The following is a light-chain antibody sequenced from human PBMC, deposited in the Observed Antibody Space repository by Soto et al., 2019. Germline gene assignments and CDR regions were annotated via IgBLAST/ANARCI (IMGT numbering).Light chain of an antibody. CDR3: SSYTSGSTLV. V-gene: IGLV2-14*03. Sequence: ALTHPASVSGSPGQSITISCTGTSSDVGGYNYVSWYQQHPGKAPKLMIYDVSDRPSGVSSRFSGSKSGNTASLTISGLQAEDEADYYCSSYTSGSTLVFGGGTQLTVL. CDR1: SSDVGGYNY. J-gene: IGLJ2*01. CDR2: DVS.